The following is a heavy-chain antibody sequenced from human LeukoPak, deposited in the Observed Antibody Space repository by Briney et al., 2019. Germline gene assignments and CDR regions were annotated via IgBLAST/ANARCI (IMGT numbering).Heavy chain of an antibody. V-gene: IGHV3-30*18. CDR3: AKDLGYSYFDL. J-gene: IGHJ2*01. CDR1: GFTFSSYG. CDR2: ISYDGSNK. Sequence: GGSLRLSCAASGFTFSSYGMHWVRQAPGKGLEWVAVISYDGSNKYYADSVKGRFTISRDNSKNTLYLQMKSLRAEDTAVYYCAKDLGYSYFDLWGRGTLVTVSS.